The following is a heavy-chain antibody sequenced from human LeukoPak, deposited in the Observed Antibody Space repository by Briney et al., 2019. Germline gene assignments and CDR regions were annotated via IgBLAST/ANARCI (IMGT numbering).Heavy chain of an antibody. CDR2: ISDGGRGT. Sequence: GGSLRLSCAASEFTFSSYSMTWVRQAPGKGLEWVSGISDGGRGTYYADSVKGRFTISRDNSKNALYLEINSLRAEDAAVYYCAKAVRFGEAYFDYWGQGTLVTVSS. CDR1: EFTFSSYS. J-gene: IGHJ4*02. D-gene: IGHD3-10*01. V-gene: IGHV3-23*01. CDR3: AKAVRFGEAYFDY.